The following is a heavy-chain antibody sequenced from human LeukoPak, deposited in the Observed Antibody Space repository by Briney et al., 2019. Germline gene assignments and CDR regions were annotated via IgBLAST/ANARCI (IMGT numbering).Heavy chain of an antibody. J-gene: IGHJ6*02. V-gene: IGHV3-11*01. D-gene: IGHD2-2*01. CDR2: ISSSGSTI. CDR3: ARVMDCSSTSCYDYYYYGMDV. Sequence: PGGSLRLSCAASGFTFSDYYMSWIRQAPGKGLEWVSYISSSGSTIYYADSVKGRFTISRDNAKNSLYLQMNSLRAEDTAVYYCARVMDCSSTSCYDYYYYGMDVWGQGTTVTVSS. CDR1: GFTFSDYY.